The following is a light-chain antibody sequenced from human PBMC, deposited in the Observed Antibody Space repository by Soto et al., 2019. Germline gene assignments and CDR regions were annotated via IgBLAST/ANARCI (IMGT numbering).Light chain of an antibody. CDR3: QQYVSSPT. J-gene: IGKJ5*01. Sequence: EIVLTQSPGTLSLFPGERATLSCRASQSLTTRYLAWYQQKPGQAPRPLIYGASSRTTGMPDRFSGSGSGTALARTSSGLEPEDFAVDSCQQYVSSPTFGQGTRLEIK. CDR1: QSLTTRY. CDR2: GAS. V-gene: IGKV3-20*01.